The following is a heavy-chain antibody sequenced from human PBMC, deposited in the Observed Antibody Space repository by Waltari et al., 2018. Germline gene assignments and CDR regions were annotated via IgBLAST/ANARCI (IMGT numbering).Heavy chain of an antibody. CDR3: XTVKTGIVGGTYAFDI. CDR1: GFTFNKAW. D-gene: IGHD1-26*01. Sequence: EVQLVESGGGLVKPGGSLRLSCAASGFTFNKAWMSWVRQAPGKGLEWVGRIKRKTDCGTTDYAAPGKGRFTIHKEXXXXXXXXXXXXXXXXXXXXXXXXTVKTGIVGGTYAFDIWGHGTMVTVSS. V-gene: IGHV3-15*01. J-gene: IGHJ3*02. CDR2: IKRKTDCGTT.